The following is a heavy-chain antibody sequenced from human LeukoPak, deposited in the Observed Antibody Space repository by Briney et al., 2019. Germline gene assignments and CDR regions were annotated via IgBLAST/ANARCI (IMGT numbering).Heavy chain of an antibody. J-gene: IGHJ6*03. Sequence: SVKVSCKASGGIFSSYAISWVRQAPGQGLEWMGRIIPIFGTANYAQKFQGRVTITTDESTSTAYMELSSLRSEDTAVYYCARDVGGRYFEGPLYYYYYMDVWGKGTTVTVSS. CDR3: ARDVGGRYFEGPLYYYYYMDV. D-gene: IGHD3-9*01. CDR1: GGIFSSYA. V-gene: IGHV1-69*05. CDR2: IIPIFGTA.